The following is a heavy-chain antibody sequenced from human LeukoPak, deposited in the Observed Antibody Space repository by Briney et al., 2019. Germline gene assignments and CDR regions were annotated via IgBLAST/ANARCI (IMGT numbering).Heavy chain of an antibody. CDR1: GYTFTSYG. D-gene: IGHD6-19*01. Sequence: ASVKVSCKASGYTFTSYGISWVRQAPGQGLEWMGWINTYNDNTNYAQKLQGRVTMTTDTSTSTAYVELRSLRSDDTAVYFCARVQWLVQESFDYWGQGTLVTVSS. CDR2: INTYNDNT. CDR3: ARVQWLVQESFDY. V-gene: IGHV1-18*01. J-gene: IGHJ4*02.